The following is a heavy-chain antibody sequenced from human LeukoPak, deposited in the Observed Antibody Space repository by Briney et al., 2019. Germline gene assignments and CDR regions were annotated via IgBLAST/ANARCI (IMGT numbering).Heavy chain of an antibody. CDR3: ARDSGGGFDY. J-gene: IGHJ4*02. Sequence: PGGSLRLSCAASGFTFSSYSMNWVRQAPGKGLEWVSVIYSGGSTYYADSVKGRFTISRDNSKNTLYLQMNSLRAEDTAVYYCARDSGGGFDYWGQGTLVTVSS. CDR1: GFTFSSYS. D-gene: IGHD2-15*01. CDR2: IYSGGST. V-gene: IGHV3-53*01.